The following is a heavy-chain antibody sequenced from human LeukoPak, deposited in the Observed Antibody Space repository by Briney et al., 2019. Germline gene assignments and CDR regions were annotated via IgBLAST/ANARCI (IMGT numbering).Heavy chain of an antibody. CDR2: IYYSGRT. V-gene: IGHV4-59*08. Sequence: SETLSLTCTVSGGFINDYYWSWIRQPPGKGLEWIGYIYYSGRTNSNPSLESRVTISVDTPKNQFSLKVTSVTAADTAVYYCARHDHTDLWYYYFNPWGQGALVTVSS. J-gene: IGHJ5*02. D-gene: IGHD3-10*01. CDR3: ARHDHTDLWYYYFNP. CDR1: GGFINDYY.